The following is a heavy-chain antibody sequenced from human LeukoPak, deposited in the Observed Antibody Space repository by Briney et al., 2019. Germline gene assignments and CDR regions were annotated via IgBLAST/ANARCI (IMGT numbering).Heavy chain of an antibody. J-gene: IGHJ4*02. CDR3: ARSNGAAYLNYYDSSGPLDY. CDR2: INPSGGST. CDR1: GYTFTSYY. V-gene: IGHV1-46*01. Sequence: ASVKVSCKASGYTFTSYYMHWVRQAPGQGLEWMGIINPSGGSTSYAQKFQGRVTMTRDTSTSTVYMELSSLRSEDTAAYYCARSNGAAYLNYYDSSGPLDYWGQGTLVTVSS. D-gene: IGHD3-22*01.